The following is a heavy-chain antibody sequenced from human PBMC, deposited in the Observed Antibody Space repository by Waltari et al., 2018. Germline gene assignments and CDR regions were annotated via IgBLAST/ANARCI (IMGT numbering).Heavy chain of an antibody. CDR2: IIPIFGTA. CDR3: ARGEYSYGTYSFDY. Sequence: QVQLVQSGAEVKKPGSSVTVSCKASGGPFSSYAISWVRQAPGQGLEWMGGIIPIFGTANYAQKFQGRVTITADESTSTAYMGLSSLRSEDTAVYYCARGEYSYGTYSFDYWGQGTLVTVSS. CDR1: GGPFSSYA. J-gene: IGHJ4*02. D-gene: IGHD5-18*01. V-gene: IGHV1-69*01.